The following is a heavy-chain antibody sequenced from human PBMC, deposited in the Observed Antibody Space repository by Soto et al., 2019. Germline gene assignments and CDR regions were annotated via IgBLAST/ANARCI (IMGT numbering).Heavy chain of an antibody. CDR3: AKGEMATIRNSFDP. J-gene: IGHJ5*02. D-gene: IGHD5-12*01. V-gene: IGHV3-23*01. CDR1: ASSLTSCS. Sequence: GGSLRLSCVTSASSLTSCSMSWVRQTPGKGLEWVSALSRSGGATYYADSVKGRFTISRDTSTNTLYLQMSNLRAEDTAIYYCAKGEMATIRNSFDPWGQGTLVTVSS. CDR2: LSRSGGAT.